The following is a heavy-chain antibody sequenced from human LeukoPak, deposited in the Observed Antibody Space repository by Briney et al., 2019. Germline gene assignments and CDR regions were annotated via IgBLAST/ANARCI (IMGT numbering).Heavy chain of an antibody. J-gene: IGHJ6*02. Sequence: ASVKVSCKASGYTFTSYGISWVRQAPGQGLEWMGWISAYNGNTNYAQKLQGRVTMTTDTSTSTAYMELRSLRSDDTAVYYCARAEHLYYDSSGYYGYYYGMDVWGQGTTVTVSS. D-gene: IGHD3-22*01. CDR2: ISAYNGNT. CDR1: GYTFTSYG. V-gene: IGHV1-18*01. CDR3: ARAEHLYYDSSGYYGYYYGMDV.